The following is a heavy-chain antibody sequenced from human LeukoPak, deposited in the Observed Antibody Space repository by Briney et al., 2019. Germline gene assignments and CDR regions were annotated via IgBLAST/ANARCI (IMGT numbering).Heavy chain of an antibody. CDR3: ARDRGWFGEFDAFDI. D-gene: IGHD3-10*01. J-gene: IGHJ3*02. CDR1: GFTFSSYW. Sequence: GGSLRLSCAASGFTFSSYWMHWVRQAPGKGLVWVSRINSDGSSTSYADSVKGRFTISRDNAKNTLYLQMNSLRAEDTAVYYCARDRGWFGEFDAFDIWGQGTMVTVSS. V-gene: IGHV3-74*01. CDR2: INSDGSST.